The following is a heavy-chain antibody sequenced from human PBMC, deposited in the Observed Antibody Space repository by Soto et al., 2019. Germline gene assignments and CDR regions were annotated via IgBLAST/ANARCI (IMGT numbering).Heavy chain of an antibody. CDR2: IYYSGST. Sequence: QVQLQESGPGLVKPSQTLSLTCTVSGGSISSGGYYWSWIRQHPGKGLEWIGYIYYSGSTYYNPSLKSRLTISVDTSKNQFALKLSSGTAADTAVYYCAYRITMVRGQYYGMDVWGQGTTVTVSS. D-gene: IGHD3-10*01. J-gene: IGHJ6*02. CDR1: GGSISSGGYY. CDR3: AYRITMVRGQYYGMDV. V-gene: IGHV4-31*03.